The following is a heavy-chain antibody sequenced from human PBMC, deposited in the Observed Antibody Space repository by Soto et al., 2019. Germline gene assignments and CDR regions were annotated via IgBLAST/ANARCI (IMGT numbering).Heavy chain of an antibody. CDR1: GGSISSGDYY. D-gene: IGHD2-15*01. V-gene: IGHV4-30-4*01. Sequence: QVQLQESGPGLVKPSQTLSLTCTVSGGSISSGDYYWSWIRQPPGKGLEWIGYIYYSGSTYYNPSLKSRVTISVDTAKNQFSLNLSSVTASDTSVYYCAREKINVVAPWYFDLWEGGTLVTVAS. J-gene: IGHJ2*01. CDR3: AREKINVVAPWYFDL. CDR2: IYYSGST.